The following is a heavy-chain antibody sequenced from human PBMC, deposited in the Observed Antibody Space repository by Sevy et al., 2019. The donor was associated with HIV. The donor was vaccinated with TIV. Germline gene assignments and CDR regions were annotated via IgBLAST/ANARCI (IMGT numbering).Heavy chain of an antibody. CDR3: ARDSVAAAGTYRGLDAFDI. J-gene: IGHJ3*02. D-gene: IGHD6-13*01. V-gene: IGHV3-21*01. CDR1: GFTFSSYS. CDR2: ISSSSSYI. Sequence: GGSLRLSCAASGFTFSSYSMNWVRQAPGKGLEWVSSISSSSSYIYYADSVKGRLTISRDNAKNSLYLQMNSLRAEDTAVYYCARDSVAAAGTYRGLDAFDIWGQGTMVTVSS.